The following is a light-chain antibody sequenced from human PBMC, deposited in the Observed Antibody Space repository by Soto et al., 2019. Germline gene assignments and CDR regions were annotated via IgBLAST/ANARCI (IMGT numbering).Light chain of an antibody. CDR1: QSVGSSY. J-gene: IGKJ4*01. Sequence: EIVLTQSPGTLSLSPGERATLSCRASQSVGSSYLAWYQQKPGQAPRLLIYGASSRATGIPDRFSGSGSGTDFTLTISRLEPEDVAVYYCQHYGTSSSFGGGTQVEIK. CDR2: GAS. CDR3: QHYGTSSS. V-gene: IGKV3-20*01.